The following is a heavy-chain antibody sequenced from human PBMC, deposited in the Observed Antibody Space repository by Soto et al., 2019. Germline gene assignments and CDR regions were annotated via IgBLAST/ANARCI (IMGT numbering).Heavy chain of an antibody. J-gene: IGHJ4*02. D-gene: IGHD2-2*01. CDR3: ASPQRLWSQLDY. Sequence: GGSLRLSCAASGFTFSDYYMSWIRQAPGKGLEWVSYISSSGSTIYYADSVKGRFTISRDNAKNSLYLQMNSLRAEDTAVYYCASPQRLWSQLDYWGQGTLVTVSS. V-gene: IGHV3-11*01. CDR1: GFTFSDYY. CDR2: ISSSGSTI.